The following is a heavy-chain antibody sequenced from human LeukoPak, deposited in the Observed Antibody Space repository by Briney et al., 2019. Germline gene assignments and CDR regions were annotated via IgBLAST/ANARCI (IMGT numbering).Heavy chain of an antibody. D-gene: IGHD4-17*01. V-gene: IGHV3-23*01. J-gene: IGHJ4*02. Sequence: GGSLRLSCVGSGFTFRSYGMSWVRQAPGKGLEWVSVISDTAGTTYADSVNGRFTISRDNSKNTLDLQMDSLRAEDTALYYCAKGTPLDSGDEYYFDSWGQGTLVTVSS. CDR1: GFTFRSYG. CDR3: AKGTPLDSGDEYYFDS. CDR2: ISDTAGTT.